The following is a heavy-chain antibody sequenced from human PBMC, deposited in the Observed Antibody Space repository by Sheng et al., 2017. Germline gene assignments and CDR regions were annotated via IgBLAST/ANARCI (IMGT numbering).Heavy chain of an antibody. D-gene: IGHD3-9*01. J-gene: IGHJ4*02. Sequence: EVQLVESGGGLVQPGGSLTLSCAASGFTFSSYEMNWVRQAPGKGLEWISYITSSGSKMYYADSVKGRFTISRDSSKNTLHLQMNSVRTEDTAVYYCATGFDLLTGHMHHYWGQGTLVTVSS. V-gene: IGHV3-48*03. CDR3: ATGFDLLTGHMHHY. CDR1: GFTFSSYE. CDR2: ITSSGSKM.